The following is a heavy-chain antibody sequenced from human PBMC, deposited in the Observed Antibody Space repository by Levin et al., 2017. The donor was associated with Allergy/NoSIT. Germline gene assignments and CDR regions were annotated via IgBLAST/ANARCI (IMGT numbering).Heavy chain of an antibody. J-gene: IGHJ4*02. Sequence: GGSLRLSCAASGFTFSSYAMSWVRQAPGKGLEWVSAISGSGGSTYYADSVKGRFTISRDNSKNTLSLHMNSLRAEDTAVYYCAKGWCDYYGSGSYYNRPFDYWGQGTLVTVSS. CDR2: ISGSGGST. D-gene: IGHD3-10*01. CDR3: AKGWCDYYGSGSYYNRPFDY. V-gene: IGHV3-23*01. CDR1: GFTFSSYA.